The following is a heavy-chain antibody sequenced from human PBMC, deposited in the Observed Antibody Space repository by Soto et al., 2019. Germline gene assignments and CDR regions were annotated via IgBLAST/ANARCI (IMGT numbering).Heavy chain of an antibody. CDR2: INPSGGST. CDR1: GYTFSDYY. CDR3: ARGGGGYDSANTDFFDY. V-gene: IGHV1-46*01. Sequence: ASVKVSCKASGYTFSDYYMHWVRQAPGQGPEWMGIINPSGGSTSYAQKFQGRVTMTRDTSTSTVYMELSSLRSEDTAVYYCARGGGGYDSANTDFFDYWGQGTLVTVSS. J-gene: IGHJ4*02. D-gene: IGHD3-22*01.